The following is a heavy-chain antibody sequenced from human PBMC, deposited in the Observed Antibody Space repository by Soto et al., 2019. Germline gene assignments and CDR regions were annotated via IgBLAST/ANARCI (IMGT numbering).Heavy chain of an antibody. CDR2: ISGSGGST. V-gene: IGHV3-23*01. CDR1: GFTFSSYA. D-gene: IGHD3-22*01. Sequence: PGGSLRLSCAASGFTFSSYAMSWVRQAPGKGLEWVSAISGSGGSTYYADSVKGRFTISRDNSKNTLYLQMNSLRAEDTAVYYCAKDGDYYDSSGYYSLFDYWGQGTLVTAPQ. CDR3: AKDGDYYDSSGYYSLFDY. J-gene: IGHJ4*02.